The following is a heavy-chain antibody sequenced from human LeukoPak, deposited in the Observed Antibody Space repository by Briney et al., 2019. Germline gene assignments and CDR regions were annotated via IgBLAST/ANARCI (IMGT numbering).Heavy chain of an antibody. Sequence: SVKVSCTASGGTFSSYAISWVRQAPGQGLEWMGGIIPIFGTANYAQKFQGRVTITADESTSTAYMELSSLRSEDTAVYYCATMGAIIPHGYYYGMDVWGQGTTVTVSS. CDR3: ATMGAIIPHGYYYGMDV. V-gene: IGHV1-69*13. D-gene: IGHD3-10*01. CDR1: GGTFSSYA. CDR2: IIPIFGTA. J-gene: IGHJ6*02.